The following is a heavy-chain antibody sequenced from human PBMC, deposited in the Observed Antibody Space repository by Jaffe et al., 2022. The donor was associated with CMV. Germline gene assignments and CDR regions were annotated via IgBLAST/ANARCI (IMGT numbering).Heavy chain of an antibody. D-gene: IGHD4-17*01. CDR1: GASISSGGFY. CDR2: IHYTGGT. V-gene: IGHV4-31*03. Sequence: QVQLQESGPGLVKPSQTLSLTCTVSGASISSGGFYWSWIRQLPGQGLEWIGYIHYTGGTFYNPSLKSRLVMSVDTSRNRFSLKLTSVTAADTAVYYCARTVYSDHVRDFDYWGQGTLVTVSS. J-gene: IGHJ4*02. CDR3: ARTVYSDHVRDFDY.